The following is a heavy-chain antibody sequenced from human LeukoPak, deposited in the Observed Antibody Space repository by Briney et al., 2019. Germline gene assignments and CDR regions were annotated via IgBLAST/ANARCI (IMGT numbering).Heavy chain of an antibody. V-gene: IGHV4-39*07. CDR2: IYYSGST. Sequence: SETLSLTCTVSGGSISSSSYYWGWIRQPPGKGLEWIGSIYYSGSTYYNPSLKSRVTISVDTSKNQFSLKLSSVTAADTAVYYCARDIYDFWSGYFYYYGMDVWGQGTTVTVSS. D-gene: IGHD3-3*01. J-gene: IGHJ6*02. CDR3: ARDIYDFWSGYFYYYGMDV. CDR1: GGSISSSSYY.